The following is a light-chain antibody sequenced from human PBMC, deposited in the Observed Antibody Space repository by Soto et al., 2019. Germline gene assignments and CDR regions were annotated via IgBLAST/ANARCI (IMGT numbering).Light chain of an antibody. CDR2: WAS. Sequence: DTVMTQSPDSLAVSLGERATINCKSSQSLLYSSNNENYLAWYQQKPGQPPQLLIYWASTREYVVPDRFSGSGSGTDFTLTITSLQAEDVAVYYCQQYYSAPYTFGQGTKLEIK. CDR1: QSLLYSSNNENY. J-gene: IGKJ2*01. CDR3: QQYYSAPYT. V-gene: IGKV4-1*01.